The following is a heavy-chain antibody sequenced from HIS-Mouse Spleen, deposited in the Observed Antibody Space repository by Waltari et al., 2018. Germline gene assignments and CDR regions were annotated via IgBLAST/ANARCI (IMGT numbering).Heavy chain of an antibody. D-gene: IGHD3-10*01. J-gene: IGHJ4*02. CDR1: GFTFSSYA. Sequence: QVQLVESGGGVVQPGRSLRLSCAASGFTFSSYAMHWVRQAAGKGMEWVAVISYDGSNKYYADSVKGRFTISRDNSKNTLYLQMNSLRAEDTAVYYCAREGDLWGQGTLVTVSS. V-gene: IGHV3-30-3*01. CDR2: ISYDGSNK. CDR3: AREGDL.